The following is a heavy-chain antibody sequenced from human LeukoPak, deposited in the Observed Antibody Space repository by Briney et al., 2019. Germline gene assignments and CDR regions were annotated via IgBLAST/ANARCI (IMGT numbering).Heavy chain of an antibody. D-gene: IGHD3-9*01. CDR1: GYSFVGYG. J-gene: IGHJ6*02. CDR2: INTNTGNP. CDR3: AREGLRYFDWSVYYYYGMDV. V-gene: IGHV7-4-1*02. Sequence: ASVKVSCKASGYSFVGYGITWVRQAPGQGLEWMGWINTNTGNPTYAQGFTGRFVFSLDTSVSTAYLQISSLRAEDTAVYYCAREGLRYFDWSVYYYYGMDVWGQGTTVTVSS.